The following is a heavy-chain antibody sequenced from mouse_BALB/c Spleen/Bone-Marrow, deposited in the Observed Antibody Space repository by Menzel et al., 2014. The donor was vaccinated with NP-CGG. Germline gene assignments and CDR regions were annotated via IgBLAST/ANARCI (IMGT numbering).Heavy chain of an antibody. V-gene: IGHV14-3*02. Sequence: VQLQQSGAELVKPGASVKLSCTASGFNIKDTYMHWVKQRPEQGLEWIGRIDPANGNTKYDPKFQGKATITADTSSNLHALKLSSLTSEDTAFYYCAREGTTATWYFDVWGAGTTVTVSS. CDR1: GFNIKDTY. D-gene: IGHD1-2*01. J-gene: IGHJ1*01. CDR3: AREGTTATWYFDV. CDR2: IDPANGNT.